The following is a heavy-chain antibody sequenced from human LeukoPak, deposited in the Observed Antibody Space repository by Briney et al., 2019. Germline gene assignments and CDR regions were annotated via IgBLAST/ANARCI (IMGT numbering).Heavy chain of an antibody. D-gene: IGHD3/OR15-3a*01. J-gene: IGHJ4*02. CDR3: ARQTGSGLFTLP. CDR1: GVSISSSNSY. V-gene: IGHV4-39*01. CDR2: IYYTGNT. Sequence: SETLSFTCTVSGVSISSSNSYWGWIRQPPGKGLEWIGSIYYTGNTYYNASLKSRVTISIDTSNNQISLRLISVTATDTAMYYCARQTGSGLFTLPGGQGTLVTVSS.